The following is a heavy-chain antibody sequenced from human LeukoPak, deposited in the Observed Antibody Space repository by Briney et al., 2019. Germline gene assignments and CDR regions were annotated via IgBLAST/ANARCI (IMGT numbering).Heavy chain of an antibody. J-gene: IGHJ4*02. Sequence: GGSLRLSCATSGFSFSSYAMSWVRQAPGKGLEWVANIKTDGSQIYYVDSVKGRFTISRDNAKNSLYLQMNSLRAEDTAVYYCARDLNWETYWGQGTLVSVSS. CDR2: IKTDGSQI. CDR1: GFSFSSYA. CDR3: ARDLNWETY. V-gene: IGHV3-7*01. D-gene: IGHD7-27*01.